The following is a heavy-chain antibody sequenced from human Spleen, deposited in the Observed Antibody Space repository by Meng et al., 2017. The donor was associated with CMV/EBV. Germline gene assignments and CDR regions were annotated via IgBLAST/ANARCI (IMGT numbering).Heavy chain of an antibody. CDR1: FTCSPYT. V-gene: IGHV3-30*04. J-gene: IGHJ6*02. CDR3: ARDQNPQEPYYYYGMDV. D-gene: IGHD1-14*01. CDR2: KSYDRSNN. Sequence: FTCSPYTRHWVRQAPGKGLEGVSLKSYDRSNNNHAGRVRGRFSICRDNSKNTVYLQINDLRAEGTAVYYCARDQNPQEPYYYYGMDVWGQGTTVTVSS.